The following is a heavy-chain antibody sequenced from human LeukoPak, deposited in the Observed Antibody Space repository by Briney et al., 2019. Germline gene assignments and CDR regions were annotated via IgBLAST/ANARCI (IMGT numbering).Heavy chain of an antibody. CDR1: GGSISSGSYY. Sequence: SSQTLSLTCTVSGGSISSGSYYWSWIRQPAGKGLEWIGRIYTSGSTNYNPSLKSRVTISVDTSKNQFSLKLSSVTAADTAVYYCARGPRCSSTSCYPSYSVFGVVRDNWFDPWGQGTLVTVSS. D-gene: IGHD2-2*01. CDR2: IYTSGST. CDR3: ARGPRCSSTSCYPSYSVFGVVRDNWFDP. J-gene: IGHJ5*02. V-gene: IGHV4-61*02.